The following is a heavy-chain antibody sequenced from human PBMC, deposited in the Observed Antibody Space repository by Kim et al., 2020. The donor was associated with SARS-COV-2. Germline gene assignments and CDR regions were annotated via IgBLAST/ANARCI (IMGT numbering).Heavy chain of an antibody. CDR3: ARGWIAAAGLDY. CDR1: GGSISSYY. J-gene: IGHJ4*02. CDR2: IYYSGST. V-gene: IGHV4-59*08. D-gene: IGHD6-13*01. Sequence: SETLSLTCTVSGGSISSYYWSWIRQPPGKGLEWIGYIYYSGSTNYNPSLKSRVTISVDTSKNQFSLKLSSVTAADTAVYYCARGWIAAAGLDYWGQGTLVTVSS.